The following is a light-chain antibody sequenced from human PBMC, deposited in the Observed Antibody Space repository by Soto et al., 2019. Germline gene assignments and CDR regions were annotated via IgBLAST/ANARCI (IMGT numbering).Light chain of an antibody. CDR3: SSYTSGSTWV. J-gene: IGLJ7*01. Sequence: QSALTQPASVSGSPGQSITISCTGTSSDVGGYNYVSWYQQHPGKAPKLMIYEVSNRPSGVSNRFSGSMSVTTASLTISGLPAEDEAEYYCSSYTSGSTWVFGGGTQLTVL. V-gene: IGLV2-14*01. CDR2: EVS. CDR1: SSDVGGYNY.